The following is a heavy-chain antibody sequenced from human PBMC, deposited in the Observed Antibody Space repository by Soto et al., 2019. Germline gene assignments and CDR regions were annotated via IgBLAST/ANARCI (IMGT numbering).Heavy chain of an antibody. Sequence: EVQLVESGGGRAKPGGSLSLPCEDSGLTSSGYTMNWFRRAPGKGLEWVSSISSRSTNTHYADSGRGRFTISRDNAKRSLYLQMNSLRAEDTAVYYCARGPLYYFDYWGQGTLVTVSS. J-gene: IGHJ4*02. CDR1: GLTSSGYT. CDR2: ISSRSTNT. V-gene: IGHV3-21*02. CDR3: ARGPLYYFDY.